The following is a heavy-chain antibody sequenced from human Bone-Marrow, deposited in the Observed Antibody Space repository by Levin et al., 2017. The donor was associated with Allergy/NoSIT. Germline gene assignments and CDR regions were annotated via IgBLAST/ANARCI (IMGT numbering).Heavy chain of an antibody. J-gene: IGHJ6*03. V-gene: IGHV3-21*01. CDR3: ARDPRDTTDSYAHYYYYSCMDV. CDR1: GFTFSDYS. CDR2: ITSDGNSI. D-gene: IGHD5-18*01. Sequence: GGSLRLSCAASGFTFSDYSMNWVRQAPGKGLEWVSSITSDGNSIFYSDLVKGRFSISRDNANNPLYLQMNSLRADDTALYYCARDPRDTTDSYAHYYYYSCMDVWGVGATVTVSS.